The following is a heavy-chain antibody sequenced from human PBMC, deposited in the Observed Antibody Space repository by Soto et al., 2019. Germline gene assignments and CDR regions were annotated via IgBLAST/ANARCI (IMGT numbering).Heavy chain of an antibody. J-gene: IGHJ3*02. V-gene: IGHV5-51*01. Sequence: GESVKISCKGSGYSFTSYCIGWVRQMPWKGLEWMGIIYPGDSDTRYSPSFQGQVTISADKSISTAYLQWSSLKASDTAMYYCASTAWSYYDSSGYYWGAFDIWGKVTMVIV. CDR3: ASTAWSYYDSSGYYWGAFDI. D-gene: IGHD3-22*01. CDR2: IYPGDSDT. CDR1: GYSFTSYC.